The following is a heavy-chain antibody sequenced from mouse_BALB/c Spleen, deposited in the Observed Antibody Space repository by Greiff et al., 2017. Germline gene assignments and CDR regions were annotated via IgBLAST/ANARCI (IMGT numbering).Heavy chain of an antibody. CDR3: TRNSLYFDV. D-gene: IGHD6-2*01. J-gene: IGHJ1*01. Sequence: DVQLVESGGGLVQPGGSMKLSCVASGFTFSNYWMNWVRQSPEKGLEWVAEIRLKSNNYATHYAESVKGRFTISRDDSKSSVYLQMNNLRAEDTGIYYCTRNSLYFDVWGAGTTVTVSS. CDR2: IRLKSNNYAT. CDR1: GFTFSNYW. V-gene: IGHV6-6*02.